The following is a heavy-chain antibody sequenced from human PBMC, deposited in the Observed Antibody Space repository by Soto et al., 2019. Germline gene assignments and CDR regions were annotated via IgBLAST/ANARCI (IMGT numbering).Heavy chain of an antibody. CDR1: GLAFRSFA. Sequence: GGSLRLSCAASGLAFRSFAMSWVRQAPGKGLEWVSVISGGGDTSYYADSVKGRLTISRDNSKNTLYLQMNSLRAEDTAIYYCAKGYSSGWSPSGMDVWGKGTTVTVSS. CDR3: AKGYSSGWSPSGMDV. J-gene: IGHJ6*04. V-gene: IGHV3-23*01. D-gene: IGHD6-19*01. CDR2: ISGGGDTS.